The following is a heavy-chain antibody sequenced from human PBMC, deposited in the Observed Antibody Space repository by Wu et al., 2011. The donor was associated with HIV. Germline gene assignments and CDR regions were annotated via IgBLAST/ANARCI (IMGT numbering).Heavy chain of an antibody. CDR1: GFSFLGHY. CDR2: INPNTGYT. Sequence: LVQSGAEVKKPGASVKVSCKASGFSFLGHYIHWVRQAPGQGLEWMSWINPNTGYTKYAQNFQGRVTLTRDTSTSSVYMDLSRLTSDDTALYFCARDDGKFKPSGLDFWGHGTLVTVSS. J-gene: IGHJ4*01. D-gene: IGHD1-1*01. V-gene: IGHV1-2*02. CDR3: ARDDGKFKPSGLDF.